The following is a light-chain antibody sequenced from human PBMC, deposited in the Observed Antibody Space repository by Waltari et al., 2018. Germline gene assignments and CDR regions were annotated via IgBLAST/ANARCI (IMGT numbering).Light chain of an antibody. J-gene: IGKJ2*01. Sequence: EIVLTQSPGTLSLYPGERATLSCRASQSVSRSYLAWYQQKPGQSPRLLIYCASSRATGIPDWFSGSGSGTDFTLTIRRLEPEAFAVYYCQQYGRSLYTFGQGTKLEIK. CDR3: QQYGRSLYT. CDR2: CAS. CDR1: QSVSRSY. V-gene: IGKV3-20*01.